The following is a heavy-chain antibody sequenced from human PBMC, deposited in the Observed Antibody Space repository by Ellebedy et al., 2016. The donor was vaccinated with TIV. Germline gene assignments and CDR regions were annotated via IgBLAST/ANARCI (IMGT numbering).Heavy chain of an antibody. CDR3: AKGRGGCSDSNAPRDYFDY. J-gene: IGHJ4*02. D-gene: IGHD3-22*01. Sequence: GESLKISCAASGFTFRSYAMSWVRQAPGTGLEWVSTIISTGSRTYYADSVEGRFIISRDNSKKTLNLQMNSLRAEDTAVYYCAKGRGGCSDSNAPRDYFDYWGLGTLVTVSS. CDR1: GFTFRSYA. CDR2: IISTGSRT. V-gene: IGHV3-23*01.